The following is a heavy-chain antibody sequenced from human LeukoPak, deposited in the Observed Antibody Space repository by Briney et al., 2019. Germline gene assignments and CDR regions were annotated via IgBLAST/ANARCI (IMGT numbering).Heavy chain of an antibody. D-gene: IGHD4-17*01. Sequence: SQTLSLTCTVSGGSISSGGYYWSWIRQYPGKGLEWIGYIYYSGGTYYNPSLKSRVTISVDTSKNQFSLKLSSVTAADTAVYYCARELKLRWFDPWGQGTLVTVSS. CDR1: GGSISSGGYY. V-gene: IGHV4-31*03. CDR3: ARELKLRWFDP. J-gene: IGHJ5*02. CDR2: IYYSGGT.